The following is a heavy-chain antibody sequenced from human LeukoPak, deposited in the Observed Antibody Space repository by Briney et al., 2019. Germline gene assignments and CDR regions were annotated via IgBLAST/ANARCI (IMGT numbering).Heavy chain of an antibody. J-gene: IGHJ4*02. CDR1: GFTFSSYA. CDR2: ISGSGGST. Sequence: GGSLRLSCAASGFTFSSYAMSWVRQAPGKGLEWVSAISGSGGSTYYADSVKGRFTISRDNSKNTLYLQMNSLRAEDTAVYYCASLTTVTWYGYWGQGTLVAVSS. D-gene: IGHD4-17*01. CDR3: ASLTTVTWYGY. V-gene: IGHV3-23*01.